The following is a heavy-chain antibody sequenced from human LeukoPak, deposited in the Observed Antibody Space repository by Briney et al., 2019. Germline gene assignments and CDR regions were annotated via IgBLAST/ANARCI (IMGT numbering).Heavy chain of an antibody. J-gene: IGHJ3*02. D-gene: IGHD2-15*01. CDR1: GGSIDITNY. V-gene: IGHV4-4*02. Sequence: SETLSLTCGVSGGSIDITNYWSWVRQAPGKGLEWIGEISHDGTTNYRPSLRSRVAMSFDRANNQFSLKLTSVTAADAAVYYCARHSGAMGGAFDIWGQGTMVTVSS. CDR2: ISHDGTT. CDR3: ARHSGAMGGAFDI.